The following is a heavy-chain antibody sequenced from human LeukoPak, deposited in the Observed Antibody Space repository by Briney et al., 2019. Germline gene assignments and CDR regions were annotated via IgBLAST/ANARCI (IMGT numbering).Heavy chain of an antibody. CDR3: ARLNDYGGNTDY. CDR1: GVSISSGGYY. CDR2: IYYTGST. J-gene: IGHJ4*02. D-gene: IGHD4-23*01. Sequence: SETLSLTCTVSGVSISSGGYYWSWIRQHPGKGLGWIGYIYYTGSTYYNPSLKSRVTISVDTSKNQFSLKLSSVTAADTAVFYCARLNDYGGNTDYWGQGTLVTVSS. V-gene: IGHV4-39*01.